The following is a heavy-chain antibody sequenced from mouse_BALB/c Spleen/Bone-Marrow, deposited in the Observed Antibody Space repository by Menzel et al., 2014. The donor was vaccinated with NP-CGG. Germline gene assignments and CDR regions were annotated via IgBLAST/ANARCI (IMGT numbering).Heavy chain of an antibody. D-gene: IGHD2-4*01. CDR3: ARQTYYDYDGYFDY. V-gene: IGHV5-6*01. J-gene: IGHJ2*01. Sequence: EVQRVESGGDLVKPGGSLKLSCAASGFTFSSYGMSWVRQTPDKRLEWVATISSGGSYTYYPDSVKGRFTISRDNAKNNLYLQMSSLKAEDTDMYYCARQTYYDYDGYFDYWGQGTTLTVSS. CDR2: ISSGGSYT. CDR1: GFTFSSYG.